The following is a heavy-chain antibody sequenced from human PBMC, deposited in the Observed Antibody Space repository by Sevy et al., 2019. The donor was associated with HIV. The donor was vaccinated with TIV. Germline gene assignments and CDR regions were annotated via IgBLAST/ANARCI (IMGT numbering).Heavy chain of an antibody. Sequence: GGSLRLSCAASGFTVSSNYMSWVRQAPGKGLEWVSVIYSGEYTYYADSVNGRFTISRDISKNTLNLQMNSLRAEDTAIYYCATTATPLYYYALDVWGQGTTVTVSS. V-gene: IGHV3-53*01. CDR3: ATTATPLYYYALDV. J-gene: IGHJ6*02. CDR1: GFTVSSNY. CDR2: IYSGEYT. D-gene: IGHD4-17*01.